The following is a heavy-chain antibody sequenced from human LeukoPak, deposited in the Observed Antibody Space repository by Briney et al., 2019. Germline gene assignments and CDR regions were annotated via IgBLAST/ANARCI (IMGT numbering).Heavy chain of an antibody. V-gene: IGHV1-18*01. D-gene: IGHD2-2*03. CDR2: TSAYNGNT. CDR3: ARDSVGIVVVPAAIENWFDP. CDR1: GYTFTSYG. Sequence: VASVKVSCKASGYTFTSYGISWVRQAPGQGLEWMGWTSAYNGNTNYAQKLQGRVTMTTDTSTSTAYMELRSLRSDDTAVYYCARDSVGIVVVPAAIENWFDPWGQGTLVTVSS. J-gene: IGHJ5*02.